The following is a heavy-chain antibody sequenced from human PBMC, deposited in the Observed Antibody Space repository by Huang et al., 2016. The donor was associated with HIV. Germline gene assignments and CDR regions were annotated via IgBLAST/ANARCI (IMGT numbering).Heavy chain of an antibody. CDR1: GDSMSGYY. J-gene: IGHJ2*01. V-gene: IGHV4-4*07. CDR2: VYSSGIS. Sequence: QVQLQESGPALVKPSETLSLTCSVSGDSMSGYYWSWIRQPAGKGLEWIGRVYSSGISNYNPSCRSRVTMSEDSSRNHFSLKLTSVTAADTAFYFCAREPATCWHFEFWGRGILVTVSS. CDR3: AREPATCWHFEF.